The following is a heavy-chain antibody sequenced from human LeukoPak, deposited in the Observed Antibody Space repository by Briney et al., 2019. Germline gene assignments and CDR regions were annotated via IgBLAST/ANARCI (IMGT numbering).Heavy chain of an antibody. CDR1: GFTFSSYW. J-gene: IGHJ4*02. CDR2: IRHDGREK. D-gene: IGHD1-26*01. CDR3: ARRDSGSYSLPFDH. V-gene: IGHV3-7*05. Sequence: GGSLRPSCAASGFTFSSYWMSWVRQAPGKGLEWVGNIRHDGREKYYVDSVKGRFTISRDNAKNSLYLQMNSLSAEDTAVYYCARRDSGSYSLPFDHWGQGTLVTVSS.